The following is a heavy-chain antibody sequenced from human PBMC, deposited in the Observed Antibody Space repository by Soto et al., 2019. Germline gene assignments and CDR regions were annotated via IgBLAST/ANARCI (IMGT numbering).Heavy chain of an antibody. D-gene: IGHD6-13*01. V-gene: IGHV4-39*01. J-gene: IGHJ4*02. CDR2: IYYSGST. Sequence: SETLSLTCTVSGGSISSSSYYWGWIRQPPGKGLEWIGSIYYSGSTYYNPSLKSRVTISVDTSKNQFSLKLSSVTAADTAVYYSASHGGSSCSNHFDYWGQGTLVTVYS. CDR3: ASHGGSSCSNHFDY. CDR1: GGSISSSSYY.